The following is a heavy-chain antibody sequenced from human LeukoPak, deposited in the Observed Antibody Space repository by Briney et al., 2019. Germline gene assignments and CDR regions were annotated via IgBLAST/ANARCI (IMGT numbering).Heavy chain of an antibody. CDR2: IIPIFGTA. J-gene: IGHJ4*02. CDR1: GGTFSSYA. D-gene: IGHD1-26*01. CDR3: ARLGHVGAADDFDY. V-gene: IGHV1-69*01. Sequence: ASVKVSCKASGGTFSSYAISWVRQAPGQGLEWMGGIIPIFGTANYAQKFQGRVTITADESTSTAYMELSSLRSEDTAVYYCARLGHVGAADDFDYWGQGTLVTVSS.